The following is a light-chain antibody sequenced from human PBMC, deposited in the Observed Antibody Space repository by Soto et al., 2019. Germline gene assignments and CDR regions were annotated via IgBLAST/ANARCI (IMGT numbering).Light chain of an antibody. V-gene: IGKV3-20*01. Sequence: VLTQSPGTLSLSPGERDTLSCRASESIVNNNLAWYQQKPGQAPRLLISGASNRATGVPDRFSGGGSGSDFTLPIDRLEPDDCAVFYCQQYGDCPPVYPFGQGTKREIK. CDR3: QQYGDCPPVYP. J-gene: IGKJ2*01. CDR1: ESIVNNN. CDR2: GAS.